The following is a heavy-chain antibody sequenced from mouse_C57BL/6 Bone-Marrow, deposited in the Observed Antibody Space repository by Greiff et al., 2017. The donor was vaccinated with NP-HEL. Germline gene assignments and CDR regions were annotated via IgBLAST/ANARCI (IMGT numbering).Heavy chain of an antibody. CDR2: IDPANGNT. CDR3: PTTVVKSTWFAY. Sequence: EVKLQESVAELVRPGASVKLSCTASGFTIKNTYMHWVKQRPEQGLEWIGRIDPANGNTKYVPKFQGKATITADTSSNTAYLQLSSLTSEDTAIYYCPTTVVKSTWFAYWGQGTLVTVSA. CDR1: GFTIKNTY. V-gene: IGHV14-3*01. D-gene: IGHD1-1*01. J-gene: IGHJ3*01.